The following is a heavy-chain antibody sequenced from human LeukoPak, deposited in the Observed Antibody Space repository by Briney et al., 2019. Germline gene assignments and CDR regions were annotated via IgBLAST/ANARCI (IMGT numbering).Heavy chain of an antibody. V-gene: IGHV4-34*01. D-gene: IGHD6-19*01. J-gene: IGHJ6*03. CDR1: GGSFSGYY. CDR3: ARDRVAANYYYYMDV. Sequence: PSETLSLTCAVYGGSFSGYYWSWIRQPPGKGLVWIGEINHSGSTNYNPSLKSRVTISVDTSKNQFSLKLSSVTAADTAVYYCARDRVAANYYYYMDVWGKGTTVTVSS. CDR2: INHSGST.